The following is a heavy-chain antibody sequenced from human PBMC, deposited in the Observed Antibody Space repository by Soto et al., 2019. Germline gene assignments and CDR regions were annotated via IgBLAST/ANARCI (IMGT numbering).Heavy chain of an antibody. V-gene: IGHV3-53*01. CDR2: IYSGGST. CDR3: XXXXXXXXXXXYFQH. J-gene: IGHJ1*01. CDR1: GFTVSSNY. Sequence: EVQLVESGGGLIQPGGSLRLSCAASGFTVSSNYMSWVRQAPGKGLEWVSVIYSGGSTYYADSVKGRFTISRDNSXXXXXXXXXXXXXXXXXXXXXXXXXXXXXXXXYFQHWGQGTLVTVSS.